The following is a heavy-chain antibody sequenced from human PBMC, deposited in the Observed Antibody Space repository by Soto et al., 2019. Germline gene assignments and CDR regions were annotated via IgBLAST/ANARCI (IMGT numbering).Heavy chain of an antibody. Sequence: GGSLRLSCAASGFTFSSYGMSWVRQAPGKGLEWVSAISGSGASTYYADSVKGRFIISRDNSKNTLDLQMNSLRVEDTAVYYCAKGWCDSWGQGTLVTVSS. CDR1: GFTFSSYG. CDR3: AKGWCDS. J-gene: IGHJ5*01. V-gene: IGHV3-23*01. CDR2: ISGSGAST.